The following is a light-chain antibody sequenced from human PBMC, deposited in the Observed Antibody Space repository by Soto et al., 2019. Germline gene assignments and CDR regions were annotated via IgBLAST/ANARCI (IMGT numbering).Light chain of an antibody. CDR2: DVS. Sequence: DIQMTQSPSTLSASAVDRVTITFRASQSIGDSLAWYQQKPGKAPYLLISDVSSLERGVPSRFSGSGSGTEFTLTISSMQPDDFATFYCQQYNGYSRTFGQGTKVDIK. CDR1: QSIGDS. J-gene: IGKJ1*01. CDR3: QQYNGYSRT. V-gene: IGKV1-5*01.